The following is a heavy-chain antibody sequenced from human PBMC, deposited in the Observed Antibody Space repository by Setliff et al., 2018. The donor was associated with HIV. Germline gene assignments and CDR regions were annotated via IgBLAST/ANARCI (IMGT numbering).Heavy chain of an antibody. CDR2: ISYTGSP. CDR3: ARESYFYYFDY. V-gene: IGHV4-59*11. CDR1: GGSITGHY. D-gene: IGHD3-10*01. J-gene: IGHJ4*02. Sequence: SETLSLTCTVSGGSITGHYWSWIRQPPGKGLEWIGVISYTGSPHYNPSLKSRVTMSVDTSKNQVSLQLRSVTAADAAVYYCARESYFYYFDYWGQGTLVTVSS.